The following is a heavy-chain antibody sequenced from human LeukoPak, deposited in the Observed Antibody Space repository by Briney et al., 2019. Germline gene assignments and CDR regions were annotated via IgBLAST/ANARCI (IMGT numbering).Heavy chain of an antibody. V-gene: IGHV1-69*05. J-gene: IGHJ3*02. Sequence: ASVKVSCKASGGTVSSYAISWVRQAPGQGLEWMGGIIPIFGTANYAQKFQGRVTMTRETSISTAYMELSRLISDDTAGYYCARGSGYTNAFDIWGQGTMVTVSS. CDR1: GGTVSSYA. CDR3: ARGSGYTNAFDI. D-gene: IGHD6-19*01. CDR2: IIPIFGTA.